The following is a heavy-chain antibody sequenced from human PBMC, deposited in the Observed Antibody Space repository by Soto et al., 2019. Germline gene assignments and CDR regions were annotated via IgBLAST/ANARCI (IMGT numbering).Heavy chain of an antibody. CDR3: ARAFNYGGSSRPLWY. CDR1: GFTFSSYG. CDR2: ISYDGSNK. J-gene: IGHJ4*02. D-gene: IGHD3-10*01. V-gene: IGHV3-30*03. Sequence: GGSLRLSCAASGFTFSSYGMHWVRQAPGKGLEWVAVISYDGSNKYYADSVKGRFTISRDNSMNTIYLQMNDLRVEDTGLYYCARAFNYGGSSRPLWYWGQGTLVTVSS.